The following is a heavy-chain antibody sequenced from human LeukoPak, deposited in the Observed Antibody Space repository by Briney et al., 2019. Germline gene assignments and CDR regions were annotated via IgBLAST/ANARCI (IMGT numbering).Heavy chain of an antibody. J-gene: IGHJ4*02. D-gene: IGHD6-19*01. V-gene: IGHV3-48*03. CDR3: ARVKGSGWYAVDY. CDR1: GXTFSSYE. CDR2: ISSSGSTI. Sequence: GGSLRLSCAASGXTFSSYEMNWVRQAPGKGLEWVSYISSSGSTIYYADSVKGRFTISRDNAKNSLYLQMNSLRAEDTAVYYCARVKGSGWYAVDYWGQGSLVTVSS.